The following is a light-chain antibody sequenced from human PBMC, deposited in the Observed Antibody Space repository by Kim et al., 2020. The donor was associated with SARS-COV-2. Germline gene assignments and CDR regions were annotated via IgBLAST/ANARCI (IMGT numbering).Light chain of an antibody. Sequence: QLVLTQSPSASASLGASVKLTCTLNSGHSSYTIAWHQQQPEKGPRYLMKLNSDGSHTKGDGITDRFSGSSSGAERYLTISSLQSEDEADYYCQTWDTSIQVFGGGTQLTVL. CDR2: LNSDGSH. CDR1: SGHSSYT. CDR3: QTWDTSIQV. V-gene: IGLV4-69*02. J-gene: IGLJ3*02.